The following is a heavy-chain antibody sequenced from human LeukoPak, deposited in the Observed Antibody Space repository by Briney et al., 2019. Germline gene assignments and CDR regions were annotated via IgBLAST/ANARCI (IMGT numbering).Heavy chain of an antibody. J-gene: IGHJ4*02. D-gene: IGHD3-3*01. CDR3: ARGSDDFWSGYSPSY. CDR1: GYTFTGYY. CDR2: INPNSGGT. V-gene: IGHV1-2*02. Sequence: SVKVSCKASGYTFTGYYMHWVRRAPGQGLEWMGWINPNSGGTNYAQKFQGRVTMTRDTSISTAYMELSRLRSDDTAVYYCARGSDDFWSGYSPSYWGQGTLVTVSS.